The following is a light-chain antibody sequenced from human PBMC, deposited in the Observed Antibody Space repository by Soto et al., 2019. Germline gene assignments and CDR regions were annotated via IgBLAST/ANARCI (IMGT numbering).Light chain of an antibody. CDR2: GNS. V-gene: IGLV1-40*01. Sequence: QSVLTQPPSVSGAPGQRVTISCTGSSSNIGAGYGVHWYQQLPGTAPKLLIYGNSNRPSGVPDRFSGSKSGTSASLAITGLQAEDEADYYCQSYDSSLSYVFGPGTKVTVL. J-gene: IGLJ1*01. CDR3: QSYDSSLSYV. CDR1: SSNIGAGYG.